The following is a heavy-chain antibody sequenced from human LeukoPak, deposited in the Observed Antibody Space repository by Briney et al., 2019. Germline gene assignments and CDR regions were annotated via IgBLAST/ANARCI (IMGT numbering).Heavy chain of an antibody. V-gene: IGHV3-30*04. J-gene: IGHJ4*02. CDR3: ASHKRLWFGELLSLFDY. CDR1: GFTFSSYA. Sequence: GRSLRLSCAASGFTFSSYAMHWVRQAPGKGLERVAVISYDGSNKYYADSVKGRFTISRDNSKNTLYLQMNSLRAEDTAVYYCASHKRLWFGELLSLFDYWGQGTLVTVSS. CDR2: ISYDGSNK. D-gene: IGHD3-10*01.